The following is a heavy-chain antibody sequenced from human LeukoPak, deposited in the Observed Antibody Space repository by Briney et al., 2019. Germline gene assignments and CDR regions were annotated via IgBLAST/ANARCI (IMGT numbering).Heavy chain of an antibody. CDR3: ARESSGYFNWFDP. CDR1: GFTFSSYW. J-gene: IGHJ5*02. D-gene: IGHD3-22*01. V-gene: IGHV3-7*01. Sequence: GGSLRLSCAASGFTFSSYWMSWVRQAPGKGLEWVANIKQDGSEKYYVDSVKGRFTISRDNAKNSLYLQMNSLRAEDTAVYYCARESSGYFNWFDPWGQGTLVTVSS. CDR2: IKQDGSEK.